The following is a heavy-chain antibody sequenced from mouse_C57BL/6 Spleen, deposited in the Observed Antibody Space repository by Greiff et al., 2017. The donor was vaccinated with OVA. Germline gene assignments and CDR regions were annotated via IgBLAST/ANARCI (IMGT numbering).Heavy chain of an antibody. J-gene: IGHJ2*01. CDR2: IHPNSGST. CDR3: AFRITTVVATVDY. Sequence: QVHVKQPGAGLVKPGASVKLSCKASGYTFTSYWMHWVKQRPGQGLEWIGMIHPNSGSTNYNEKFKSKATLTVDKSSSTAYMQLSSLTSEDSAVYYCAFRITTVVATVDYWGQGTTLTVSS. V-gene: IGHV1-64*01. CDR1: GYTFTSYW. D-gene: IGHD1-1*01.